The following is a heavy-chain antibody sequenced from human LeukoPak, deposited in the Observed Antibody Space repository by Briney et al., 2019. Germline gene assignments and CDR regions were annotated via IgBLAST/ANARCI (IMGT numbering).Heavy chain of an antibody. D-gene: IGHD3-10*01. CDR1: GGSISSYC. CDR3: ARDYYGSGSDHLYYYMDV. V-gene: IGHV4-4*07. CDR2: IYTSGST. Sequence: KPSETLSLTCTVSGGSISSYCWSWIRQPAGKGLEWIGRIYTSGSTNYNPTLKSRVTMSVDTSKNQFSLKLSSVTAADTAVYYCARDYYGSGSDHLYYYMDVWGKGTTVTISS. J-gene: IGHJ6*03.